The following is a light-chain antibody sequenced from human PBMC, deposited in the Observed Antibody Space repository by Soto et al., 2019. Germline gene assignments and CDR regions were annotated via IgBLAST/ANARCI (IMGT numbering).Light chain of an antibody. CDR1: QAISIY. J-gene: IGKJ3*01. CDR3: QKYNSAPLT. V-gene: IGKV1-27*01. Sequence: DIQLTQSPPSLSASVGDRVTITCRASQAISIYVAWYQQKPGKIPKLLIFSASTVQLGVPSRFSGSGSGTDFTLTISNLQPEDVATYYCQKYNSAPLTFGPGTKVDLK. CDR2: SAS.